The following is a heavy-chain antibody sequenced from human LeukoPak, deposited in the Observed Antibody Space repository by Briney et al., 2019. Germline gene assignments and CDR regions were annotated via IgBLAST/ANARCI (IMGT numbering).Heavy chain of an antibody. CDR2: IIGSAVNT. V-gene: IGHV3-23*01. Sequence: GGSLRLSCGASRLTVSSYGMSWVGQAPGKGLEWVLTIIGSAVNTYYADSVKGRFTSSRDDSKNTVYLQMNSLRAEDTAVYSCAKYTSGTSYRGLDRWGQGTLVTVSS. D-gene: IGHD3-10*01. J-gene: IGHJ4*02. CDR1: RLTVSSYG. CDR3: AKYTSGTSYRGLDR.